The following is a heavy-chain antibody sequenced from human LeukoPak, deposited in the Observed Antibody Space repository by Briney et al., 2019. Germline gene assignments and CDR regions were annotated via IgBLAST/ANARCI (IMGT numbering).Heavy chain of an antibody. Sequence: SETLSLTCAVYGGSFSGYYWSWIRQPPGKGLEWIGYIYYSGSTNYNPSLKSRVTISVDTSKNQFSLKLSSVTAADTAVYYCARERRNPQRGYYFDYWGQGTLVTVSS. CDR1: GGSFSGYY. CDR2: IYYSGST. V-gene: IGHV4-59*01. D-gene: IGHD1-14*01. J-gene: IGHJ4*02. CDR3: ARERRNPQRGYYFDY.